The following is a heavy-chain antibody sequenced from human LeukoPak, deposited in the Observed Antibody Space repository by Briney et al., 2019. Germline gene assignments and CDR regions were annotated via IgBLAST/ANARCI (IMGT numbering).Heavy chain of an antibody. CDR3: ARGGEGSSSSFDY. CDR2: MNPNSGNT. J-gene: IGHJ4*02. V-gene: IGHV1-8*01. Sequence: AALKDSCKDSGYTFTGNAISTGPETLEEGVEWMGWMNPNSGNTGYAQKFQGRVTMTRNTSISTAYMELSSLRSEDTAVYYCARGGEGSSSSFDYWGQGTLVTVSS. CDR1: GYTFTGNA. D-gene: IGHD6-6*01.